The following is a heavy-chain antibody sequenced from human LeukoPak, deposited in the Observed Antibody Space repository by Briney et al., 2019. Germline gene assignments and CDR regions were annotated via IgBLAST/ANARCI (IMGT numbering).Heavy chain of an antibody. CDR3: AREIEAQTTYCAFDI. J-gene: IGHJ3*02. Sequence: SQTLSLTCAISGDSVSSNSAAWNWIRQSPSRGLEWLGRTYYRSKWFFNYEVSVRSRITINPDTSKNQFSLQLNSVTPEDTAVYFCAREIEAQTTYCAFDIWGQGTMVTVSS. V-gene: IGHV6-1*01. D-gene: IGHD2-21*01. CDR2: TYYRSKWFF. CDR1: GDSVSSNSAA.